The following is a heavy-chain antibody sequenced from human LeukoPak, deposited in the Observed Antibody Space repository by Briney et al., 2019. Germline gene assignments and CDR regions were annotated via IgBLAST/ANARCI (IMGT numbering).Heavy chain of an antibody. D-gene: IGHD2-8*02. CDR2: IYYSGST. J-gene: IGHJ4*02. CDR3: ARGGGVALTRY. V-gene: IGHV4-39*01. Sequence: SETLSHSSSVSGASICSSSQYWGWIRQPPGKGLEWIGSIYYSGSTYYNPSLKSRVTISVDTSKNQFSLKLSSVTAADTAVYYCARGGGVALTRYWGQRTLVTVSS. CDR1: GASICSSSQY.